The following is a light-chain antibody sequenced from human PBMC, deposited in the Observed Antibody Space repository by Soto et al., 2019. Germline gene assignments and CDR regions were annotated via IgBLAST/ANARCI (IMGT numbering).Light chain of an antibody. CDR3: SSYTSSSSYV. CDR2: DVS. Sequence: QSALTQPASVSGSPGQSITISCTGTSSDVGGYNYVSWYQQHPGKAPKLMIYDVSNRPSGVSDRFSGPKSGNTASLTISGLQAEDEADYCCSSYTSSSSYVFGTGTKLTVL. J-gene: IGLJ1*01. V-gene: IGLV2-14*01. CDR1: SSDVGGYNY.